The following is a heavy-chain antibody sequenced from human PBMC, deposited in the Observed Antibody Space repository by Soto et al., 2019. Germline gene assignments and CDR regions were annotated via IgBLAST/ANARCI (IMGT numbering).Heavy chain of an antibody. CDR1: GYTFTGYY. V-gene: IGHV1-2*04. D-gene: IGHD4-17*01. J-gene: IGHJ6*02. Sequence: QVQLVQSGAEVKKPGASVKVSCKASGYTFTGYYMHWVRQAPGQGLEWMGWINPNSGGTNYAQKFQGWVTMTRATSISTAYMDLSRLTSHDTAVYYCARDQSDYGDFPACIDVSCQGTTVTVSS. CDR2: INPNSGGT. CDR3: ARDQSDYGDFPACIDV.